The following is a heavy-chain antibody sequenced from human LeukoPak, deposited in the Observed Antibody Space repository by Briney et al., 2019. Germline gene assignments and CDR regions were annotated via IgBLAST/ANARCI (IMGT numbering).Heavy chain of an antibody. D-gene: IGHD3-16*02. CDR2: FDPEDGET. J-gene: IGHJ4*02. CDR1: GYTLTELS. V-gene: IGHV1-24*01. CDR3: ATDRPGELSLFPHY. Sequence: ASVKVSCKVSGYTLTELSMHWVRQAPGKGLEWMGGFDPEDGETIYAQKFQGRVTMTEDTSTNTAYMELSSLRSEDTAVYYCATDRPGELSLFPHYWGQGTLVTVSS.